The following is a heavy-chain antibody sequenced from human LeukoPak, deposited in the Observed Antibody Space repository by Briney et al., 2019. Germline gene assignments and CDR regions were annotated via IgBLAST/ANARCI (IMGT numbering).Heavy chain of an antibody. CDR1: GFTFSTNA. V-gene: IGHV3-23*01. Sequence: GGSLRLSCLTSGFTFSTNAMSWVRQAPGKGLEWISGISGSGASTYYADSVRGRFTISRDNAKNTLYLQMSGLRVEDTAVYHCASDSPYYGMDVWGQGTTVTVSS. CDR3: ASDSPYYGMDV. D-gene: IGHD2-21*01. J-gene: IGHJ6*02. CDR2: ISGSGAST.